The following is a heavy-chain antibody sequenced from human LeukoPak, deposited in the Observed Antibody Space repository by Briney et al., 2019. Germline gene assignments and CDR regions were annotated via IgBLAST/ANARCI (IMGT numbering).Heavy chain of an antibody. CDR3: ARLWVFPGYCSSASCYRDV. CDR2: IYSGGST. D-gene: IGHD2-2*01. CDR1: GFTVSSNY. V-gene: IGHV3-66*02. J-gene: IGHJ6*04. Sequence: GGSLRLSCAASGFTVSSNYMSWVRQAPGKGLEWVSVIYSGGSTYYADSVKGRFTISRDNSKNTLYLQMNSLRAEDTAVYYCARLWVFPGYCSSASCYRDVWGKGTTVTVSP.